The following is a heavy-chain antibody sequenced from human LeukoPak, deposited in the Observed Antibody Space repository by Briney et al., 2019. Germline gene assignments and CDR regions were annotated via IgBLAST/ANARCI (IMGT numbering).Heavy chain of an antibody. Sequence: SETLSLTCTVSGGSISSSSYYWGWIRQPPGKGLEWIGSIYYSGSTYYSPSLKSRATISVDTSENQFSLKLSSVTAADTAVYYCASSSSSTVNFDYWGQGTLVTVSS. CDR2: IYYSGST. D-gene: IGHD6-6*01. J-gene: IGHJ4*02. CDR3: ASSSSSTVNFDY. CDR1: GGSISSSSYY. V-gene: IGHV4-39*07.